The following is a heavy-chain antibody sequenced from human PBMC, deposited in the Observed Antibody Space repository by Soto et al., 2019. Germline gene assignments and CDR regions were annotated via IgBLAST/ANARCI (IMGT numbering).Heavy chain of an antibody. D-gene: IGHD6-6*01. V-gene: IGHV3-30-3*02. J-gene: IGHJ4*02. CDR3: AKDPRYSSSSLMGDY. CDR1: GLTFSDYF. CDR2: ISHDGRNK. Sequence: PGGSLRLSCAASGLTFSDYFMHWVRQAPGKGLEWVAFISHDGRNKNYGDSVKGRFTISRDNSKNTLYLQMNSLRAEDTAVYYCAKDPRYSSSSLMGDYWGQGTLVTVSS.